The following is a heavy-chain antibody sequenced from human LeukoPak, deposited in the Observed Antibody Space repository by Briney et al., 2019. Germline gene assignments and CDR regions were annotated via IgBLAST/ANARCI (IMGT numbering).Heavy chain of an antibody. V-gene: IGHV3-11*01. Sequence: GGSLRLSCAASGITSTDHYMNWIRQAPGKGLERLSYISTSGRTIAYADSVKGRFTISRDNAKNSLYLQMNSLRADDTAVYYCARTKSEPTYGQHHGLDNWGQGTLVTVSS. CDR2: ISTSGRTI. J-gene: IGHJ4*02. CDR1: GITSTDHY. CDR3: ARTKSEPTYGQHHGLDN. D-gene: IGHD3-10*01.